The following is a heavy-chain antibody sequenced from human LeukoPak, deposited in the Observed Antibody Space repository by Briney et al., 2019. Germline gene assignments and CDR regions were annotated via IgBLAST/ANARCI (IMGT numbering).Heavy chain of an antibody. CDR1: EFTFEDYA. Sequence: PGGSLRLSCVASEFTFEDYAMSWVRQVPGKGLEWVSLVSGDGYTTYYADSVKGRFSISRDNRKNSLYLQMNSLRADDTALYYCAKEVVEVIPTAVDGELYFYYYGMDVWGQGTTVTVSS. CDR2: VSGDGYTT. J-gene: IGHJ6*02. CDR3: AKEVVEVIPTAVDGELYFYYYGMDV. D-gene: IGHD2-2*01. V-gene: IGHV3-43*02.